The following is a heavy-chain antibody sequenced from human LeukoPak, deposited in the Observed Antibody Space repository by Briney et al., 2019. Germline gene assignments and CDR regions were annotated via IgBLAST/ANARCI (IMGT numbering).Heavy chain of an antibody. CDR3: ARTSYSSGWYYFDY. Sequence: SETLSLTCTVSGGSISSSSYYWGWIRQPPGKGLEWIGSIYYSGSTYYNPSLKSRVTISVDTSKNQFSLKLSSVTAADTAVYYCARTSYSSGWYYFDYWGQGTLVTVSS. CDR1: GGSISSSSYY. CDR2: IYYSGST. J-gene: IGHJ4*02. D-gene: IGHD6-19*01. V-gene: IGHV4-39*01.